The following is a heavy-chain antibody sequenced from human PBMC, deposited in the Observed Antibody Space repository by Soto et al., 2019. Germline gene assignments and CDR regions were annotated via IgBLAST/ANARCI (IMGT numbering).Heavy chain of an antibody. J-gene: IGHJ6*02. Sequence: EASVKVACKASGGTFSSYAISWVRQAPGQGLEWMGGIIPIFGTANYAQKFQGRVTITADKSTSTAYMELSSLRSEDTAVYYCAREGTSDDSCGKWGYHHYGMDVRGQGSTVTVSS. CDR1: GGTFSSYA. V-gene: IGHV1-69*06. CDR3: AREGTSDDSCGKWGYHHYGMDV. CDR2: IIPIFGTA. D-gene: IGHD3-22*01.